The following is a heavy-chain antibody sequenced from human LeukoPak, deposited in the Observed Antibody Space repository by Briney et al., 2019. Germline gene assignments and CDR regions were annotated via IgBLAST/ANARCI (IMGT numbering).Heavy chain of an antibody. D-gene: IGHD3-10*01. CDR1: GDSVSSNSAA. V-gene: IGHV6-1*01. CDR3: ARDKSRTYGSADAFDI. J-gene: IGHJ3*02. CDR2: TYYRSKWYN. Sequence: QTLSLTCAISGDSVSSNSAAWHWLRQSPSRGLEWLGRTYYRSKWYNDYEVSVKSRITINQDTSKNQFSLQLNSVTAADTAVYYCARDKSRTYGSADAFDIWGKGTMVTVSS.